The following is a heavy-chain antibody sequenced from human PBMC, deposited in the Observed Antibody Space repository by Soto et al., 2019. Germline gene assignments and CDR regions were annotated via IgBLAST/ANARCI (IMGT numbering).Heavy chain of an antibody. V-gene: IGHV1-2*02. J-gene: IGHJ4*02. CDR2: IDPKSGGT. CDR1: GPTFIAYY. Sequence: QLVQSGAEVKKPGASVRVSCKTSGPTFIAYYIHWVRQAPGQGLEWMGWIDPKSGGTTYEQKFLGRVTMARDTSINTAAMDLNRLTSDDKAVYYCARGSGDVPEWGQGTLITVSS. CDR3: ARGSGDVPE. D-gene: IGHD3-10*01.